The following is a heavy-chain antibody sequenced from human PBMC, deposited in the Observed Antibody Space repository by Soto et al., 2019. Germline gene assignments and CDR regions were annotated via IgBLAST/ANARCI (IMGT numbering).Heavy chain of an antibody. CDR3: ARDRASGWYWDTAWFDP. Sequence: QVQLVESGGGVVQPGRSLRLSCAASGFTFSSYAMHWVRQAPGKGLVWVAVISYDGSNKYYADSVKGRFTISRDNSKNTLYLQMNSLRAEDTAVYYCARDRASGWYWDTAWFDPWGQGTLVTVSS. CDR1: GFTFSSYA. J-gene: IGHJ5*02. D-gene: IGHD6-19*01. V-gene: IGHV3-30-3*01. CDR2: ISYDGSNK.